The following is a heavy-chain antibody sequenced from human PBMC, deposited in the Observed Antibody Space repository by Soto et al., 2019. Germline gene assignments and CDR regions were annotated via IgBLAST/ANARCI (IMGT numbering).Heavy chain of an antibody. CDR1: GFTFSSYA. V-gene: IGHV3-30-3*01. CDR3: ARGFRVHYDFWSGLDY. CDR2: ISYDGSNK. D-gene: IGHD3-3*01. J-gene: IGHJ4*02. Sequence: QVQLVESGGGVVQPGRSLRLSCAASGFTFSSYAMHWVRQAPGKGLEWVAVISYDGSNKYYADSVKGRFTISRDNSKNTLYLQMNSLRAEDTAVYYCARGFRVHYDFWSGLDYWGQGTLVTVSS.